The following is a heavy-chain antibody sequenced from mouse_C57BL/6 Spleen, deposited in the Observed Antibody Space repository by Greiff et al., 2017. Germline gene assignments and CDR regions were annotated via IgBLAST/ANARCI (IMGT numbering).Heavy chain of an antibody. V-gene: IGHV1-55*01. J-gene: IGHJ3*01. CDR3: ARGGYYGSSFAY. CDR1: GYTFTSYW. D-gene: IGHD1-1*01. Sequence: VQLQQPGAELVKPGASVKMSCKASGYTFTSYWITWVKQRPGQGLEWIGDIYPGSGSTNYNEKFKSKATLTVDTSSSTAYMQLSSLTSEDSAVYYCARGGYYGSSFAYWGQGTLVTVSA. CDR2: IYPGSGST.